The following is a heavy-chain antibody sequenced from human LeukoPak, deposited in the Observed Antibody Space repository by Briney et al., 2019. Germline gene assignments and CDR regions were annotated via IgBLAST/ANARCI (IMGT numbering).Heavy chain of an antibody. J-gene: IGHJ4*02. Sequence: ASVKVSCKASGYSFTIYYMHWVRQAPGQGLEWMGIINPSGGATTYAQQFRDRVTMTRDTSTSTVYMELSSLRSEDTAVYYCARGRTLFDYWGRGTLVTVSS. CDR1: GYSFTIYY. V-gene: IGHV1-46*01. CDR3: ARGRTLFDY. CDR2: INPSGGAT.